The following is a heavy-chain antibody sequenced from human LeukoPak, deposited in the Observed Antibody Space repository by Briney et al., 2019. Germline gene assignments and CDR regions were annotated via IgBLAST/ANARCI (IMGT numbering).Heavy chain of an antibody. J-gene: IGHJ4*02. CDR1: GGSISSSNYY. V-gene: IGHV4-39*07. D-gene: IGHD6-13*01. CDR2: IYYSGST. CDR3: ARLSRPTPLSSPKYYFDY. Sequence: SETLSLTCTVSGGSISSSNYYWDWIRQPPGKGLEWIGNIYYSGSTYYNPSLKSRVTISVDTSKNQFSLKLSSVTAADTAVYYCARLSRPTPLSSPKYYFDYWGQGTLVTVSS.